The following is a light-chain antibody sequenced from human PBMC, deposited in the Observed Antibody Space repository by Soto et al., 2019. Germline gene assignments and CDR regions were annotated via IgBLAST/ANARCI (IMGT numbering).Light chain of an antibody. Sequence: AIRMTQSPSSFSASTGDRVTITCRASQGISSYLAWYQQKPGKAPKLLIYAASTLPSGVPSRFSGSGSGTDFTLTISCLQSEDFATYYCQHYYSYPPITFGQGTRLEIK. V-gene: IGKV1-8*01. CDR3: QHYYSYPPIT. CDR1: QGISSY. J-gene: IGKJ5*01. CDR2: AAS.